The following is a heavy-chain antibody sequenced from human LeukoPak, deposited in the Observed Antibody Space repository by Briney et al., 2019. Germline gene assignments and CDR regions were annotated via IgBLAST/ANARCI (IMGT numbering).Heavy chain of an antibody. Sequence: ASVKVSCKASGGTFSSYAISWVRQAPGQGLEWMGGIIPIFGTANYAQKFQGRVTITADESTSTAYMELSNLRSEDTAVYYCARDWRSSSWYRDYYYYYMDVWGKGTTVTVFS. J-gene: IGHJ6*03. CDR2: IIPIFGTA. V-gene: IGHV1-69*13. CDR3: ARDWRSSSWYRDYYYYYMDV. CDR1: GGTFSSYA. D-gene: IGHD6-13*01.